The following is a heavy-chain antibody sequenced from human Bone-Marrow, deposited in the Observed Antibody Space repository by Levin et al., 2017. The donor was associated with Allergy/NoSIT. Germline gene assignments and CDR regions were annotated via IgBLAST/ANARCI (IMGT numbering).Heavy chain of an antibody. D-gene: IGHD6-25*01. J-gene: IGHJ4*02. CDR2: ISYNGNA. CDR1: GGSFSSGDYF. CDR3: ARQGSSAPRGGGLDY. Sequence: SQTLSLTCTVSGGSFSSGDYFWSWIRQHPGESLEWIGYISYNGNAYYIPSLTSRATISVDASTNQFSLRLRSVTVADTAVYYCARQGSSAPRGGGLDYWGQGALVTVSS. V-gene: IGHV4-31*03.